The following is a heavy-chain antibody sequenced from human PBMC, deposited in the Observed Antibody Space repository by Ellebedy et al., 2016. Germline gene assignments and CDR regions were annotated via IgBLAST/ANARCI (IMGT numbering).Heavy chain of an antibody. CDR2: IYYSGST. J-gene: IGHJ4*02. Sequence: GSLRLSCTVSGCSISSYYWSWIRQPPGKGLEWIGYIYYSGSTNYNPSLKSRVTISLDTSKNQFSLKLSSVTAADTAMYYCARKITMVRGVIGSYFDYWGQGTLVTVSS. CDR1: GCSISSYY. V-gene: IGHV4-59*12. CDR3: ARKITMVRGVIGSYFDY. D-gene: IGHD3-10*01.